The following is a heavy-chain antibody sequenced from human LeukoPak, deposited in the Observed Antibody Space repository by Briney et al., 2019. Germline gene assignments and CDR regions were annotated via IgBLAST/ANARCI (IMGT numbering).Heavy chain of an antibody. J-gene: IGHJ4*02. CDR2: IRYDGSNK. CDR1: GFTFSRYS. Sequence: GGSLRLSCAASGFTFSRYSMTWVRQAPGKGLEWVAFIRYDGSNKYYADSVKGRFTISRDNSKNTLYLQMNSLRAEDTAVYYCARDGGSYDYWGQGTLVTVSS. D-gene: IGHD1-26*01. CDR3: ARDGGSYDY. V-gene: IGHV3-30*02.